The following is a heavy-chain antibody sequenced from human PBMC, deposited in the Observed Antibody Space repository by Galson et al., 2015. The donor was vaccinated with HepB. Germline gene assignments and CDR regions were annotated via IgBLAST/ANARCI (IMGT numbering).Heavy chain of an antibody. J-gene: IGHJ4*02. CDR1: GFTFSSYG. V-gene: IGHV3-30*18. Sequence: SLRLSCAASGFTFSSYGMHWVRQAPGKGLEWVAVISYDGSNKYYADSVKGRFTISRDNSKNTLYLQMNSLRAEDTAVYYCAKDGEIIVVVPAVYFDYWGQGTLVTVSS. CDR2: ISYDGSNK. CDR3: AKDGEIIVVVPAVYFDY. D-gene: IGHD2-2*01.